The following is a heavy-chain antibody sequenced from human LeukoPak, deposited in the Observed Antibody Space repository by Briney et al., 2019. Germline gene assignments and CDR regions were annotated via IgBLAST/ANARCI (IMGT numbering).Heavy chain of an antibody. CDR1: GFTYSSYG. Sequence: PGGSLRLSCAASGFTYSSYGMHWVRQAPGKGLEWVAVISYDGSNKYYADSVKGRFTISRDNSKNTLYLQMNSLRAEDTAVYYCAKDLSHPRNFFSPARYGMDVWGQGTTVTVSS. CDR2: ISYDGSNK. D-gene: IGHD3-3*01. CDR3: AKDLSHPRNFFSPARYGMDV. V-gene: IGHV3-30*18. J-gene: IGHJ6*02.